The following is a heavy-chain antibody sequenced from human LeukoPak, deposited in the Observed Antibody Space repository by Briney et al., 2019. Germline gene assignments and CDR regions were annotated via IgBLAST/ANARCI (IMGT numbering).Heavy chain of an antibody. CDR2: ISYDGSNK. D-gene: IGHD1-26*01. CDR3: ARAGSGRSPDWFDP. J-gene: IGHJ5*02. Sequence: PGGSLRLSCAASGFTFSSYAMHWVRQAPGKGLEWVAVISYDGSNKYYADSVKGRFTISRDNAKNSLYLQMNSLRAEDTAVYYSARAGSGRSPDWFDPWGQGTLVTVSS. V-gene: IGHV3-30*04. CDR1: GFTFSSYA.